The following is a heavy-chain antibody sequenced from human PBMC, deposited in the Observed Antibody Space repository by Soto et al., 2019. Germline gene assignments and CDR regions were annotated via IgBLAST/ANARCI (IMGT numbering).Heavy chain of an antibody. D-gene: IGHD4-17*01. CDR3: ASGRDGDLDAFDI. Sequence: EVQLVESGGGLVKPGGSLRLSCAASGFTFSSYSMNWVRQAPGKGLEWVSSISSSSSYIYYADSVKGRFTISRDNAKNSLYLQMNSLRAEDTAVYYCASGRDGDLDAFDIWGQGTMVTVSS. J-gene: IGHJ3*02. V-gene: IGHV3-21*01. CDR1: GFTFSSYS. CDR2: ISSSSSYI.